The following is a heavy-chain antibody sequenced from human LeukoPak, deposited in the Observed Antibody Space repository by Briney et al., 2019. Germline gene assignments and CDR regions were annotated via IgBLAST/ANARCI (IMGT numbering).Heavy chain of an antibody. CDR3: ARSRYGGKPQTPPIVY. Sequence: SVKVSCKASGGTFSSYAISWVRQAPGQGLEWMGRIIPILGIANYAQKFQGRVTITADKSTSTAYMELSSLRSEDTAVYYCARSRYGGKPQTPPIVYWGQGTLVTVSS. D-gene: IGHD5-12*01. CDR2: IIPILGIA. V-gene: IGHV1-69*04. CDR1: GGTFSSYA. J-gene: IGHJ4*02.